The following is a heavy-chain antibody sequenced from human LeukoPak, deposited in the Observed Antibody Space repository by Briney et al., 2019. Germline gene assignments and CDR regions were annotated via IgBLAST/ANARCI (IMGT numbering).Heavy chain of an antibody. CDR2: INHSGST. CDR3: ARVGRIAARRGLADY. V-gene: IGHV4-34*01. J-gene: IGHJ4*02. Sequence: SETLSLTCAAYGGSFSGYYWSWIRQPPGKGLEWIGEINHSGSTNYNPSLKSRVTISVDTSKNQFSLKLSSVTAADTAVYYCARVGRIAARRGLADYWGQGTLVTVSS. CDR1: GGSFSGYY. D-gene: IGHD6-6*01.